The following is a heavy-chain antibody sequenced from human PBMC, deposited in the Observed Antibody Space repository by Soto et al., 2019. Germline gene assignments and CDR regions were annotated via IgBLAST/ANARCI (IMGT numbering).Heavy chain of an antibody. CDR1: GASFRGYY. V-gene: IGHV4-34*01. CDR3: ARTRSRGDDEWAEMSYSWFDP. J-gene: IGHJ5*01. D-gene: IGHD6-19*01. CDR2: INHSAST. Sequence: SEPLSLTCAVFGASFRGYYWGWFGKPPGKGRGVIGEINHSASTNYNPSLKSRVTISEDTAKNQFPLKVPSVTAADTAVYYCARTRSRGDDEWAEMSYSWFDPWGQGTMVTVSS.